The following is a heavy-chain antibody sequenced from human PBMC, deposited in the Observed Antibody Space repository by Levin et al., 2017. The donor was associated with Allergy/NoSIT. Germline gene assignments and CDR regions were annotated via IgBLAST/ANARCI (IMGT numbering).Heavy chain of an antibody. D-gene: IGHD3-3*01. J-gene: IGHJ4*02. V-gene: IGHV4-34*01. CDR1: GGSFSGYY. CDR3: ARGTPPGRFWSGYMEAY. Sequence: SETLSLTCAVYGGSFSGYYWSWIRQPPGKGLEWIGEINHSGSTNYNPSLKSRVTISVDTSKNQFSLKLSSVTAADTAVYYCARGTPPGRFWSGYMEAYWGQGTLVTVSS. CDR2: INHSGST.